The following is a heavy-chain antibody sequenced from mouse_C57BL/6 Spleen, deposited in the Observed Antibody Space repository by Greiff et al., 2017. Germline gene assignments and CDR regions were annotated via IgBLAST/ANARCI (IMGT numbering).Heavy chain of an antibody. CDR1: GYTFTSYG. CDR2: IYPRSGNT. Sequence: QVQLKESGAELARPGASVKLSCKASGYTFTSYGISWVKQRTGQGLEWIGEIYPRSGNTNYNEKFKGKATLTADKSSSTAYMELRSLTSEDSAVYFCAVITTVVGSPYFDYWGQGTTLTVSS. CDR3: AVITTVVGSPYFDY. V-gene: IGHV1-81*01. D-gene: IGHD1-1*01. J-gene: IGHJ2*01.